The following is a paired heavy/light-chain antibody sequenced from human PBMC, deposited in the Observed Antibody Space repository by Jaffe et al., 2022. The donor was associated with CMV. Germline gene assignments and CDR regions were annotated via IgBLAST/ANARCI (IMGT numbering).Heavy chain of an antibody. J-gene: IGHJ4*02. D-gene: IGHD4-17*01. V-gene: IGHV3-74*01. CDR3: IRAVTFHVFDF. CDR2: ISSDGTNT. Sequence: EVQLVESGGGLVQPGGSLRLSCSASGFTFSSHWMHWVRQAPGKGLVWVSRISSDGTNTNYADFVKGRFTISRDNTKNTLNLQMNSLRAEDTAIYYCIRAVTFHVFDFWGQGTLVTVSS. CDR1: GFTFSSHW.
Light chain of an antibody. V-gene: IGKV3-15*01. CDR2: STS. CDR1: QGIGFN. J-gene: IGKJ2*01. CDR3: QQYNKWPSMYT. Sequence: EILMTQSPVTLSVSPGDSATLSCRASQGIGFNLAWFQQKPGQAPRLLIYSTSTRATGIPARFSGSGSGTEFTLTISSLQSEDFAVYYCQQYNKWPSMYTFGQGTKLEIK.